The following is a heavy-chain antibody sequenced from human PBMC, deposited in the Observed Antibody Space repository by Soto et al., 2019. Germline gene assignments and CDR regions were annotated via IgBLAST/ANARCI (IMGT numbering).Heavy chain of an antibody. J-gene: IGHJ4*02. V-gene: IGHV1-69*01. CDR1: GGTFSSYA. CDR2: IIPIFGTA. Sequence: QVQLVQSGAEVKKPGSSVKVSCKASGGTFSSYAISWVRQAPGQGLEWMGEIIPIFGTANYAQKFQGRVTITADESTSTAYMELSSLRSEDTALYYCARGAHYYYGSGSYGPLDYWGQGTLVTVSS. CDR3: ARGAHYYYGSGSYGPLDY. D-gene: IGHD3-10*01.